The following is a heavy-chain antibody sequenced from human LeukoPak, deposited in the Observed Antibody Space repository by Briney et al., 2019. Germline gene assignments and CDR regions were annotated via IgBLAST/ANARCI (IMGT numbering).Heavy chain of an antibody. D-gene: IGHD6-19*01. CDR3: ARVVVSGIAVAGTVDYFDY. Sequence: SETLSLTCNVSGGSISSYYWSWIRQPPGKGLEWIAYMYYSGNTNYNPSLKSRVTTSVDTSKNQFSLKLSSVTAADTAVYYCARVVVSGIAVAGTVDYFDYWGQGTLVTVSS. CDR2: MYYSGNT. CDR1: GGSISSYY. J-gene: IGHJ4*02. V-gene: IGHV4-59*12.